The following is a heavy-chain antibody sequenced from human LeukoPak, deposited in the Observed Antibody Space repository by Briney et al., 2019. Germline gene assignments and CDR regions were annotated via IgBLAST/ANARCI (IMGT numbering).Heavy chain of an antibody. CDR1: GFTFSSYW. Sequence: PGGSLRLSCAASGFTFSSYWMHWVRQAPGKGLVWVSRINTDGSSTSYADSVKGRFTISRDNAKNTLYLQMNSLRAEDTAVYYCAKDGDSSGYYLGYWGQGTLVTVSS. CDR3: AKDGDSSGYYLGY. J-gene: IGHJ4*02. CDR2: INTDGSST. D-gene: IGHD3-22*01. V-gene: IGHV3-74*01.